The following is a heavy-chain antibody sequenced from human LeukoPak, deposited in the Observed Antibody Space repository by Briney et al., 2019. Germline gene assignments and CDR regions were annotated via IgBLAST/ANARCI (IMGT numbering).Heavy chain of an antibody. D-gene: IGHD3-10*01. J-gene: IGHJ6*03. Sequence: GGSLRLSCAASGLTISSYGMHWVRQARGKGLEWVAFIRYDGSYKNYADSVKGRFTISRDISKSTLYLQMNSLRAADTAVYYCARDGGVRGPDYYYYMDVWGKGTTVTISS. CDR1: GLTISSYG. V-gene: IGHV3-30*02. CDR2: IRYDGSYK. CDR3: ARDGGVRGPDYYYYMDV.